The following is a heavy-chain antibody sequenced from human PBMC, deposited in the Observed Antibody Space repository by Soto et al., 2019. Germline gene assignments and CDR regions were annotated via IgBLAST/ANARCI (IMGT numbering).Heavy chain of an antibody. V-gene: IGHV3-23*01. J-gene: IGHJ4*02. CDR3: AKEEAASAIIVVAY. CDR2: ISGSGDKT. Sequence: PGGSLRLSCAASGFTFNNNAMSWVRQAPGKGLEWVSAISGSGDKTYYADSVKGRFTISRDNSEKTLFLQMNSLRADDTAVYYCAKEEAASAIIVVAYWGQGTLVTVSS. D-gene: IGHD3-22*01. CDR1: GFTFNNNA.